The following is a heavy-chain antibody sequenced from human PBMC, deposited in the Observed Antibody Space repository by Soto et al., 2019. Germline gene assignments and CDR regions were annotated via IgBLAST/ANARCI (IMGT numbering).Heavy chain of an antibody. CDR2: ISGSGGST. CDR1: GFTFSSYA. CDR3: AKDEADSSGYYSDC. V-gene: IGHV3-23*01. J-gene: IGHJ4*02. Sequence: EVQLLESGRGLVQPGGSLRLSCAASGFTFSSYAMSWVRQAPGKGLEWVSAISGSGGSTYYADSVKGRFTISRDNSKNTLYLQMNSLRAEDTAVYYCAKDEADSSGYYSDCWGQGTLVTVSS. D-gene: IGHD3-22*01.